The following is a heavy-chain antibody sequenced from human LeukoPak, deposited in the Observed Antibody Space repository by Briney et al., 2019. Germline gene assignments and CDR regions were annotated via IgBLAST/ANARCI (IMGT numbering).Heavy chain of an antibody. CDR1: GGSISSYY. D-gene: IGHD2-2*01. CDR3: ARHSQYQLLYFDC. Sequence: SETLSLTCTVSGGSISSYYWSWIRQPPGKGLEWIGYIYYSGSTNYNPSLKSRVTISVDTSKNQFSLKLSSVTAADTAVYYCARHSQYQLLYFDCWGQGTLVTVSS. CDR2: IYYSGST. J-gene: IGHJ4*02. V-gene: IGHV4-59*01.